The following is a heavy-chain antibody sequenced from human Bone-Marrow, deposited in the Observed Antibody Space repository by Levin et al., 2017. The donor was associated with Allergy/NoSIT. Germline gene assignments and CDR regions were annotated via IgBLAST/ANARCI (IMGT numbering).Heavy chain of an antibody. V-gene: IGHV1-3*01. D-gene: IGHD4-17*01. J-gene: IGHJ1*01. CDR2: INAGNGNT. Sequence: VASVKVSCKASGYTFTSYAMHWVRQAPGQRLEWMGWINAGNGNTKYSQKFQGRVTITRDTSASTAYMELSSLRSEDTAVYYCARGPSDGDYFGKQFAEYFQHWGQGTLVTVSS. CDR1: GYTFTSYA. CDR3: ARGPSDGDYFGKQFAEYFQH.